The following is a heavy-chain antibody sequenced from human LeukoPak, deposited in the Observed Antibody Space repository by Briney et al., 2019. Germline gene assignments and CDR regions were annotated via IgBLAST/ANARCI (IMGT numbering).Heavy chain of an antibody. CDR2: IWYDGSNK. CDR3: ARDLVAVAGTGDY. D-gene: IGHD6-19*01. CDR1: GFTFSSYG. J-gene: IGHJ4*02. Sequence: GGSLRLSCAASGFTFSSYGMHWVRQAPGKGLVWVAVIWYDGSNKYYADSVKGRFTISRDNSKNTLYLQMNSLRAEDTAVYYCARDLVAVAGTGDYWGQGTLVTVSS. V-gene: IGHV3-33*01.